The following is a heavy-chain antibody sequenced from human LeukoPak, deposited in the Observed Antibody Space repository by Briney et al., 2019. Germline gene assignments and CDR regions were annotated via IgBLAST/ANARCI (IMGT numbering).Heavy chain of an antibody. CDR2: IKSNTDGGKT. D-gene: IGHD2-2*02. V-gene: IGHV3-15*01. CDR3: TTQLLYEHNFDY. J-gene: IGHJ4*02. CDR1: GFTFSDAW. Sequence: GGSLRLSCAASGFTFSDAWMSWVRQTPGKGLEWVGRIKSNTDGGKTDFAAPAKGRFTISRDDSENALYLQMNSLKTEDTAVYYCTTQLLYEHNFDYWGQGTLVTVSS.